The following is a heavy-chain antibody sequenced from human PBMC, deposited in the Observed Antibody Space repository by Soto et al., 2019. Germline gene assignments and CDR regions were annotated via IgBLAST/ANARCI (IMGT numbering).Heavy chain of an antibody. CDR2: IYYSGST. Sequence: QLQLQESGPGLVKPSETLSLTCTVSGGSISSSSYYWGWIRQPPGKGLEWIGSIYYSGSTYYNPSLKSRVTISVDTSKNQFSLKLSSVTAADTAVYYCARHRGSSWDNWYFDLWGRGTLVTVSS. J-gene: IGHJ2*01. CDR3: ARHRGSSWDNWYFDL. V-gene: IGHV4-39*01. CDR1: GGSISSSSYY. D-gene: IGHD6-13*01.